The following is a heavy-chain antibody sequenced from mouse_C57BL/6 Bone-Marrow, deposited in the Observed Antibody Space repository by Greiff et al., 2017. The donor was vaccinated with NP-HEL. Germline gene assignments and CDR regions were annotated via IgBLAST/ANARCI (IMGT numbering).Heavy chain of an antibody. D-gene: IGHD1-1*01. Sequence: VQLKQSGPELVKPGASVKISCKASGYSFTDYNMNWVKQSNGKSLEWIGVINPNYGTTSYNQKFKGKATLTVDQSSSTAYMQLNSLTSEDSAVYYCARYGYYGSRRYFDYWGQGTTLTVSS. V-gene: IGHV1-39*01. CDR1: GYSFTDYN. J-gene: IGHJ2*01. CDR2: INPNYGTT. CDR3: ARYGYYGSRRYFDY.